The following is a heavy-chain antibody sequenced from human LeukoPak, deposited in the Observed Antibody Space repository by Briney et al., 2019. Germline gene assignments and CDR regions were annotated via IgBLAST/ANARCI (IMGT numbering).Heavy chain of an antibody. J-gene: IGHJ6*03. D-gene: IGHD6-13*01. CDR1: GGTFSSYA. Sequence: ASVKVSCKASGGTFSSYAISWVRQAPGQELEWMGGIIPIFGTANYAQKFQGRVTITTDESTSTAYMELSSLRSEDTAVYYCARDGQQQIDYYMDVWGKGTTVTVSS. V-gene: IGHV1-69*05. CDR2: IIPIFGTA. CDR3: ARDGQQQIDYYMDV.